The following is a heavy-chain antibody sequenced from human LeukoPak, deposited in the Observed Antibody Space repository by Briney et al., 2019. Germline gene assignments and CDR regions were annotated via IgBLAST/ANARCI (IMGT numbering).Heavy chain of an antibody. Sequence: PGGSLSLSCAASGFTVITNDMTWVRQAPGKGLEWVSVLYSDGNTKYADSVQGRFTISRDNSKNTLYLEMNSLSPDDTAVYYCAARDSYGTGNYPIDYWGQGTLVTVSS. CDR1: GFTVITND. V-gene: IGHV3-53*01. J-gene: IGHJ4*02. CDR3: AARDSYGTGNYPIDY. CDR2: LYSDGNT. D-gene: IGHD3-10*01.